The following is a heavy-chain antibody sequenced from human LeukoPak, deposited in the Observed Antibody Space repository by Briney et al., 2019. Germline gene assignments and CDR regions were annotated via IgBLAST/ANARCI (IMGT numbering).Heavy chain of an antibody. CDR1: GFTFSSYA. V-gene: IGHV3-23*01. CDR2: SSASGGTT. D-gene: IGHD3-22*01. Sequence: QTGGSLRLSCAASGFTFSSYAMSWVRQAPGEGLEWASTSSASGGTTYYADSVKGRFTISRDNSKNTLYLQMNSLRAEDTAVYYCAKMSDGSGYFVLSNWGQGTLVTVSS. CDR3: AKMSDGSGYFVLSN. J-gene: IGHJ4*02.